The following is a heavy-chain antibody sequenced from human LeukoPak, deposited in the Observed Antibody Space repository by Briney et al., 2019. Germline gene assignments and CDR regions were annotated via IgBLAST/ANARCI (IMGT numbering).Heavy chain of an antibody. D-gene: IGHD3-22*01. CDR2: ISGSGGST. CDR3: AKGTTVDYYDSSGPNWFDP. J-gene: IGHJ5*02. Sequence: GGSLRLSCAASGFTFSSYAMSWVRQAPVKGLEWVSAISGSGGSTYYADSVKGRFTISRDNSKNTLYLQMNSLRAEDTAVYYCAKGTTVDYYDSSGPNWFDPWGQGTLVTVSS. CDR1: GFTFSSYA. V-gene: IGHV3-23*01.